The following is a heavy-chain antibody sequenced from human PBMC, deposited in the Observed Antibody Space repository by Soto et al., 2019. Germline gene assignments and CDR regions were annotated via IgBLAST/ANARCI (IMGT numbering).Heavy chain of an antibody. Sequence: GGSLRLCCAASGFTVSSNYMSWVRQSPGKGLEWVSFIYSIGSTYYADSVKGRFTISRDNSKNTLYLEMNSLRAEDTAVYYCARTTNGYFPYWGQGALVTVSS. CDR1: GFTVSSNY. V-gene: IGHV3-66*01. CDR2: IYSIGST. D-gene: IGHD1-1*01. CDR3: ARTTNGYFPY. J-gene: IGHJ4*02.